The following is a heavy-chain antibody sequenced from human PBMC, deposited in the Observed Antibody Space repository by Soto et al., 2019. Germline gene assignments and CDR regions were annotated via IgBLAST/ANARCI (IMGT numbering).Heavy chain of an antibody. CDR1: GYTSTSYG. CDR3: ARDYIGYSSSSSYYYYGMDV. J-gene: IGHJ6*02. V-gene: IGHV1-18*01. D-gene: IGHD6-6*01. Sequence: ASVKVSCKASGYTSTSYGISWVRQAPGQGLEWMGWISAYNGNTNYAQKLQGRVTMTTDTSASTAYMELRSLRSDDTAVYYCARDYIGYSSSSSYYYYGMDVWGQGTTVTVPS. CDR2: ISAYNGNT.